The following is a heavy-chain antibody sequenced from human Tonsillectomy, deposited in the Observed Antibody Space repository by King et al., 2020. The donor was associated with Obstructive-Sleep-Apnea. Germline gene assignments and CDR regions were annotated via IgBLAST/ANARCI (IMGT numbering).Heavy chain of an antibody. Sequence: VQLVESGGGVVQPGRSLRLSCAASGFTFSSYAMHWVRQAPGKGLEWVAVISYDGSNKYYADSVKSRFTISRDNSKNTLYLHMNSLRAEDTAVYYCARDGDIVVVPAATETGEYYFDYWGQGTLVTVSS. D-gene: IGHD2-2*01. J-gene: IGHJ4*02. CDR3: ARDGDIVVVPAATETGEYYFDY. CDR1: GFTFSSYA. CDR2: ISYDGSNK. V-gene: IGHV3-30-3*01.